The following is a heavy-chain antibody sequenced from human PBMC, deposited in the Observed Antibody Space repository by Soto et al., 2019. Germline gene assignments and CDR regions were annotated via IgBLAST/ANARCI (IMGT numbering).Heavy chain of an antibody. J-gene: IGHJ4*02. CDR1: GYTFATYG. CDR2: ISAHNGDT. V-gene: IGHV1-18*04. D-gene: IGHD3-22*01. Sequence: ASLKVSCKASGYTFATYGFSWVRQAPGQGLECVGWISAHNGDTHYSRKFQGRVTLTTDTSTNTAYMELRSLTSDDTAVYFCATEPIYYNDGSGYYPLGHWGQGTLVTVSS. CDR3: ATEPIYYNDGSGYYPLGH.